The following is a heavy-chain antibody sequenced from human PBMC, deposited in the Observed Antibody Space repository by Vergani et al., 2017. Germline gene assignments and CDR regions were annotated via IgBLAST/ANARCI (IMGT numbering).Heavy chain of an antibody. CDR2: LCPSGST. D-gene: IGHD7-27*01. CDR3: ATGAGPFDI. V-gene: IGHV4-59*10. CDR1: GAPIRYWC. Sequence: QVQLQQWGAGLLKPSETLSLTCSASGAPIRYWCWGWLRQPAGKGLEWIVRLCPSGSTNYKPSLKSRVTMSIDTSKNQFSLKLTSVTAADTAVYYCATGAGPFDIWGQGTLVTVSS. J-gene: IGHJ4*02.